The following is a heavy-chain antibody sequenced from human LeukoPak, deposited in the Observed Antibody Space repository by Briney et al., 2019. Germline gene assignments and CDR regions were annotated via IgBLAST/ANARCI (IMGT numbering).Heavy chain of an antibody. J-gene: IGHJ4*02. CDR2: IVVGSGNT. V-gene: IGHV1-58*01. CDR1: GFTFTSSA. D-gene: IGHD3-22*01. Sequence: SVKVSCKASGFTFTSSAVQWVRQARGQRLEWIGWIVVGSGNTNYAQKLQERVTITRDMSTSTAYMELSSLRSEDTAVYYCAAARGGDYYDSSGYYYNDYWGQGTLVTVSS. CDR3: AAARGGDYYDSSGYYYNDY.